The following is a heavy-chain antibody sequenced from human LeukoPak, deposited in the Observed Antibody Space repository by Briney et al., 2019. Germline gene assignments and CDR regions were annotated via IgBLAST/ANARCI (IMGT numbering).Heavy chain of an antibody. CDR2: MNPNSGNT. V-gene: IGHV1-8*01. J-gene: IGHJ4*02. Sequence: ASVKVSCKASGYTFTSYDINWVRQATGQGLEWMGWMNPNSGNTGYAQKFQGRVTMTRNTSISTAYMELSSLRSEDTAVYYCARSSSNFDWLPTEGGFDYWGQGTLVTVSS. D-gene: IGHD3-9*01. CDR1: GYTFTSYD. CDR3: ARSSSNFDWLPTEGGFDY.